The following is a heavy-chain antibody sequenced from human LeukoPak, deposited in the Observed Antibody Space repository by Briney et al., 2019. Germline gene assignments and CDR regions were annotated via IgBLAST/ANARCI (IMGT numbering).Heavy chain of an antibody. V-gene: IGHV3-74*01. D-gene: IGHD1-26*01. CDR1: GFTFSSNW. Sequence: GGSLRLTCAASGFTFSSNWIHWVRQVPGKGLVWVSRISPDGTSTTYADSVKGRFTISRDDAKNTLYLQMNTLRAEDTAVYYCVYSGNFRFDYWGQGTLVTVSS. CDR3: VYSGNFRFDY. CDR2: ISPDGTST. J-gene: IGHJ4*02.